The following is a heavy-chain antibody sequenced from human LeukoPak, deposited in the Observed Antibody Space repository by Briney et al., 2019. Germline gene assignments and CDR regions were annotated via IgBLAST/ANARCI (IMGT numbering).Heavy chain of an antibody. V-gene: IGHV4-38-2*01. CDR3: ARGLSTFRFDP. D-gene: IGHD2/OR15-2a*01. J-gene: IGHJ5*02. Sequence: SETLSPTCAVSGYSISSGYYWGWIRQPPGKGLEWIGSIYHSGSTYYNPSLKSRVTISVDTSKNQFSLKLSSVTAADTAVYYCARGLSTFRFDPWGQGTLVTVSS. CDR2: IYHSGST. CDR1: GYSISSGYY.